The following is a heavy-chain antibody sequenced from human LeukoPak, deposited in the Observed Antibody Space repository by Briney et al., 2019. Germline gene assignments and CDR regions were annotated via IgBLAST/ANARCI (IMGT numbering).Heavy chain of an antibody. J-gene: IGHJ4*02. V-gene: IGHV4-34*01. D-gene: IGHD2-15*01. Sequence: SETLSLTCAVYGGSFSGYYWSWIRQPPGKGLEWIGEINHSGSTNYNPSLKSRVTISVDTSKNQFSLKLSSVTAADTAVYYCARGLYRSGGSCYGYYFDYWGQGTLVTVSS. CDR2: INHSGST. CDR3: ARGLYRSGGSCYGYYFDY. CDR1: GGSFSGYY.